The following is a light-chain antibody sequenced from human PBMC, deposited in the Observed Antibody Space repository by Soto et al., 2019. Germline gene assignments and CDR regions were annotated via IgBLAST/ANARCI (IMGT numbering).Light chain of an antibody. CDR2: AAS. CDR3: QQSYSTLSFT. V-gene: IGKV1-39*01. Sequence: DIQMTQSPSSLSASVGERVTITCRASQSISSYLNWYQQKPGKAPKLLIYAASSLQSGVPSRFSGSGSGTDFTLTISSLQPEDFATYYCQQSYSTLSFTFGPGTKVDIK. J-gene: IGKJ3*01. CDR1: QSISSY.